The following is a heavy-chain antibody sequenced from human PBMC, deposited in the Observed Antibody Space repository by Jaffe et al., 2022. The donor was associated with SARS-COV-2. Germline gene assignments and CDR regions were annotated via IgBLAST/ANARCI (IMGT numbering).Heavy chain of an antibody. J-gene: IGHJ4*02. V-gene: IGHV1-18*01. CDR1: GYTFTSNG. D-gene: IGHD3-22*01. CDR2: ISTYNDKI. Sequence: QVQLVQSGGEVKKTGASVMVSCKASGYTFTSNGISWVRQAPGQGLEWMGWISTYNDKIKYAQKFQGRLTMTRDTSTSTAYIELRSLRSDDTAVYYCARDVLNSNDYWGQGTLVIVSS. CDR3: ARDVLNSNDY.